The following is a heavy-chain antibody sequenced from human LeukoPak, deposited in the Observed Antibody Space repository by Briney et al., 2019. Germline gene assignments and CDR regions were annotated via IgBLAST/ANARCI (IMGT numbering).Heavy chain of an antibody. CDR3: ARGPGWNYFDY. CDR2: FYSGGST. Sequence: PGGSLRLSCAAFGFTVSSKYMSWVRQAPGKGLEWVSVFYSGGSTYYAVSVKGRITISRDNSKNTLYFQMNSLRAEDAAVYYCARGPGWNYFDYWGQGTLVTVSS. D-gene: IGHD6-19*01. J-gene: IGHJ4*02. CDR1: GFTVSSKY. V-gene: IGHV3-66*01.